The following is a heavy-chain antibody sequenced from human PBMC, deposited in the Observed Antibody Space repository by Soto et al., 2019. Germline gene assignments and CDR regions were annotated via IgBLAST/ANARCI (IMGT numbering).Heavy chain of an antibody. CDR1: GGSISNYY. CDR2: IYYSGST. V-gene: IGHV4-59*01. Sequence: TSETLSLTCTISGGSISNYYWSWIRQPPGKGLEWIGYIYYSGSTNYNPSLKSQVTISVDTSKNQFSLKLSSVTAADTAVYYCARRDGDAFDMWGQGTMVTVSS. J-gene: IGHJ3*02. CDR3: ARRDGDAFDM.